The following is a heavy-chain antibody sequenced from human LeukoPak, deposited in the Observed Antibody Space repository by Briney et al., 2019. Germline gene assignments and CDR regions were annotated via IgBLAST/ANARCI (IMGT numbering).Heavy chain of an antibody. CDR3: ARGPTYQHSSGHDFDY. J-gene: IGHJ4*02. D-gene: IGHD3-22*01. V-gene: IGHV3-48*01. CDR1: GFTFSTYT. CDR2: ISTSSSTI. Sequence: PGGSLRLSCAASGFTFSTYTMNWVRQAPGKGLEWVSYISTSSSTIFYADSVKGRFTVSRDNSKNTLHLQVNSLRPEDTAVYYCARGPTYQHSSGHDFDYWGQGTLVTVSS.